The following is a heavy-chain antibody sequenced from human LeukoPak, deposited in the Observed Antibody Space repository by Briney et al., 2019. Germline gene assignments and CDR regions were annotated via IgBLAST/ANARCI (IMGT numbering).Heavy chain of an antibody. J-gene: IGHJ4*02. CDR2: ISGSGGST. CDR3: ARLRSEDRDTYYFDY. V-gene: IGHV3-23*01. Sequence: GGSLRLSCAASGFTFSSYAMSWVRQAPGKGLEWVSAISGSGGSTYYADSVKGRFTISRDNSKNTLYLQMNNLRGEDTAVYYCARLRSEDRDTYYFDYWGQGTLVTVSS. D-gene: IGHD2-21*01. CDR1: GFTFSSYA.